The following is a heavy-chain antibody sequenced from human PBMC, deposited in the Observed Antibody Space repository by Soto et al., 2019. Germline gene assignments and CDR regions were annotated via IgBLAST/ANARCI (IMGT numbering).Heavy chain of an antibody. D-gene: IGHD2-15*01. CDR2: IYWDDDK. CDR1: GFSLSTSGVG. CDR3: AYLPCSGGSCYWFSFSGMDV. V-gene: IGHV2-5*02. J-gene: IGHJ6*02. Sequence: QITLTESGPPLVKPTQTLTLTCTFSGFSLSTSGVGVAWIRQPPGKALEWLALIYWDDDKRSRPSLESRLTITKDTSKNQVVLTMTNMDSVDTATYYCAYLPCSGGSCYWFSFSGMDVWGQGTTVTVSS.